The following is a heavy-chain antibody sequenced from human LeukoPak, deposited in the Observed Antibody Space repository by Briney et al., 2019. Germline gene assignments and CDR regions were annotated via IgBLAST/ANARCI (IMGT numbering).Heavy chain of an antibody. V-gene: IGHV3-21*01. Sequence: PRGSLRLSCAASGFTFSSYSMNWVRQAPGKGLEWDSSISSSSSYIYYAESVKGRLTISRDNAKNSLYLQMNSLRAEDTAVYYCARDPYDILTGYYSYWGQGTLVTVSS. J-gene: IGHJ4*02. D-gene: IGHD3-9*01. CDR2: ISSSSSYI. CDR3: ARDPYDILTGYYSY. CDR1: GFTFSSYS.